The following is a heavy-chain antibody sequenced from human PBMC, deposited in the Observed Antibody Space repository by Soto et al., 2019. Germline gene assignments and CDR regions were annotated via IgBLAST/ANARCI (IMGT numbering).Heavy chain of an antibody. D-gene: IGHD6-19*01. CDR2: IYFSGST. CDR3: ARVNSGRNWFDP. V-gene: IGHV4-61*01. J-gene: IGHJ5*02. CDR1: GDSVSSASFY. Sequence: QVHLQESGPGLVKPSETLSLTCTVSGDSVSSASFYWIWIRQAPGKGLEWIGFIYFSGSTNYNPSLNSRVTMSLDTSKNPSALTLRSVTPADTAVYYCARVNSGRNWFDPWGPGTLVTVSS.